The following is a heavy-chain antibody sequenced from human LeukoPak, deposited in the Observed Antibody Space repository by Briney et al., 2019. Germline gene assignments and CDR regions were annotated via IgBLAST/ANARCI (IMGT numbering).Heavy chain of an antibody. Sequence: PGGSLRLSCAASGFTFSSYSMNWVRQAPRQGLERDSYISSNSSTIYYADSVKGRFTVSRENAKNSLYLQMNSLRAEESAVDYCERDRAYSSSWYGPDYWGQGTLVTVSS. CDR1: GFTFSSYS. J-gene: IGHJ4*02. V-gene: IGHV3-48*01. CDR2: ISSNSSTI. D-gene: IGHD6-13*01. CDR3: ERDRAYSSSWYGPDY.